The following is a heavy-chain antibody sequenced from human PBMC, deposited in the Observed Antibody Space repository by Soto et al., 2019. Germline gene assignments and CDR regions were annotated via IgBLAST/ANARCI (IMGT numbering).Heavy chain of an antibody. CDR2: IYHSGST. Sequence: QVHLQESGPGLVRPSGTLSLTCAVSGASITSTTSHNWWSWVRQPPGKGLEWIGEIYHSGSTNYNPSLRSRVTMSVDKSTNQFSLELTSLTAADTAIYYCARMMGATVVDFWGQGTLVIVSS. CDR3: ARMMGATVVDF. V-gene: IGHV4-4*02. J-gene: IGHJ4*02. CDR1: GASITSTTSHNW. D-gene: IGHD1-26*01.